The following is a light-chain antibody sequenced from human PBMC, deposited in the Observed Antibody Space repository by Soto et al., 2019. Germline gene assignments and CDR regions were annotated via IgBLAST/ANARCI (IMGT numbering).Light chain of an antibody. CDR2: DAS. CDR1: QSVFNN. V-gene: IGKV3-15*01. J-gene: IGKJ1*01. CDR3: QQYNTYSWT. Sequence: EIVLTQSPGSLSWSRWGVGAVACRASQSVFNNHIGWYQQKPGQAPRLLIYDASTRATGIPARFSGSGSGTEFTLTISSLQPDDFATYYCQQYNTYSWTFGQGTKVDIK.